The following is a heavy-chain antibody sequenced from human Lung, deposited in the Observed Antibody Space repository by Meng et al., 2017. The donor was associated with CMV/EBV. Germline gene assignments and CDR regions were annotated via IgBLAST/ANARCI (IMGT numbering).Heavy chain of an antibody. CDR3: TTEEYFSYYYGMDV. D-gene: IGHD2/OR15-2a*01. CDR1: GFTFSNAW. CDR2: IKSKTDGGTT. V-gene: IGHV3-15*01. J-gene: IGHJ6*02. Sequence: GGSLRLXXAASGFTFSNAWMSWVRQAPGKGLEWVGRIKSKTDGGTTDYAAPVKGRFTISRDDSKNTLYLQMNSLKTEDTAVYYCTTEEYFSYYYGMDVWGQGTTVTVSS.